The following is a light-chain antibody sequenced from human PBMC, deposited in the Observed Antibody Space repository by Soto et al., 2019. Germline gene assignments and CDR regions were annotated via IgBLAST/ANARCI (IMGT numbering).Light chain of an antibody. V-gene: IGLV2-14*01. J-gene: IGLJ1*01. Sequence: QSALTQPRSVSGSPGQSVTISCTGTSSDVGVYNYVSWYQQYPGKAPKLLIYEVTNRPSGVSNRFSGSKSGNTASLTISGLQAEDEADYYCNSYTTLSNRVFGTGTKLTVL. CDR1: SSDVGVYNY. CDR2: EVT. CDR3: NSYTTLSNRV.